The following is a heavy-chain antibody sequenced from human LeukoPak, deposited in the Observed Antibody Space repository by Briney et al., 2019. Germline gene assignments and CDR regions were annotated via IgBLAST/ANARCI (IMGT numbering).Heavy chain of an antibody. CDR1: GFTFSSYS. Sequence: GGSLRLSCAASGFTFSSYSMNWVRQAPGEGLELVSSIIGSSSYIYYVDSVKGRFTISRDNAKNSLYLQMNSLRAEDTAVHYCARDPRAELEPPYFDYWGQGILVTVSS. CDR2: IIGSSSYI. CDR3: ARDPRAELEPPYFDY. D-gene: IGHD1-26*01. V-gene: IGHV3-21*01. J-gene: IGHJ4*02.